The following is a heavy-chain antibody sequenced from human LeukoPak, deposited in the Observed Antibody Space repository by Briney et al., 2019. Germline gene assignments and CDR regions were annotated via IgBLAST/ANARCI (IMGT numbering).Heavy chain of an antibody. CDR2: TRNKANSCTT. D-gene: IGHD3-22*01. CDR1: GFSFSDQY. V-gene: IGHV3-72*01. J-gene: IGHJ4*02. CDR3: VTYYFDSSGYYHDY. Sequence: GGSLRLSCAASGFSFSDQYMDWVRQAPGKGLEWVGLTRNKANSCTTEYAASAKGRFTISRDDSRNSLFLQMNSLKTEDTAVYYCVTYYFDSSGYYHDYWGQGTLVTVSS.